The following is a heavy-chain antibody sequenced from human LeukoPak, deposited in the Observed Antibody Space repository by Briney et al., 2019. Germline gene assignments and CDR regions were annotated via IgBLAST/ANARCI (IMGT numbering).Heavy chain of an antibody. D-gene: IGHD4-17*01. CDR2: IYYSGST. J-gene: IGHJ4*02. CDR3: ARYGVDFDY. CDR1: GGSISSSSYY. Sequence: SETLSLTCTVSGGSISSSSYYWGWIRQPPGKGLEWIGSIYYSGSTYYNPSLKSRVTISVDTSKNQYSLKLSSVTAADTAVYYCARYGVDFDYWGQGTLVTVSS. V-gene: IGHV4-39*07.